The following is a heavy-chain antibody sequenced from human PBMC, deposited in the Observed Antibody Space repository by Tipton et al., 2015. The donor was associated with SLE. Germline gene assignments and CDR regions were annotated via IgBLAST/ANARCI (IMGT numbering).Heavy chain of an antibody. CDR1: GGSFSGYY. CDR2: INHSGST. Sequence: TLSLTCAVYGGSFSGYYWSWIRQPPGKGLEWIGEINHSGSTNYNPSLKSRVTISVDTSKNQFSLKLSSVTAADTAVYYCARSLYCSGGSCSVNFDYWGQGTLDTVSS. J-gene: IGHJ4*02. V-gene: IGHV4-34*01. D-gene: IGHD2-15*01. CDR3: ARSLYCSGGSCSVNFDY.